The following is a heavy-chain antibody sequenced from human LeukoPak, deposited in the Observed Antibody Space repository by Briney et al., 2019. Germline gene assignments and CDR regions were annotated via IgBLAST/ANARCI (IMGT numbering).Heavy chain of an antibody. Sequence: ALVKGSCKACGYTFTSHGISWVRQAPGQGLEWMGWISAYNGNTNYAQKLQGRVTMTTDTSTSTAYMELRSLRSADTAVYYCARDRLSSSWFRGFDYWGQGTLVTVSS. D-gene: IGHD6-13*01. CDR3: ARDRLSSSWFRGFDY. V-gene: IGHV1-18*01. CDR1: GYTFTSHG. CDR2: ISAYNGNT. J-gene: IGHJ4*02.